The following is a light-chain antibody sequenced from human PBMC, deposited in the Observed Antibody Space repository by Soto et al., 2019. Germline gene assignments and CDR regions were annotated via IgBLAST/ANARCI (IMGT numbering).Light chain of an antibody. J-gene: IGKJ2*01. Sequence: DIQMTQSPSSLSASVGDRVTITCRASQSISSDLNWYQQKPGEAPKILIYAASTLQSGVPSRFSGRGSGPDFSLTISSLQPEDFATYYCQQTFSASVTFGQGTRLEIK. CDR1: QSISSD. CDR3: QQTFSASVT. V-gene: IGKV1-39*01. CDR2: AAS.